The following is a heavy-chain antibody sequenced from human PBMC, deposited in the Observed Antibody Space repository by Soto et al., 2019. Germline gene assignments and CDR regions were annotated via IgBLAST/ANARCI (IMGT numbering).Heavy chain of an antibody. D-gene: IGHD6-13*01. V-gene: IGHV4-31*03. CDR3: ARDSQPLVQEHAFDI. Sequence: QVQLQESGPGLVKPSQTLSLTCTVSGGSVSSGGYYWSWIRHHPGKGLEWIGYIHNSGNTYYNPSLNSRVTISADTSKNHFSMKLTSVTAAATAVYCCARDSQPLVQEHAFDIWGQGTMVTVSS. CDR2: IHNSGNT. J-gene: IGHJ3*02. CDR1: GGSVSSGGYY.